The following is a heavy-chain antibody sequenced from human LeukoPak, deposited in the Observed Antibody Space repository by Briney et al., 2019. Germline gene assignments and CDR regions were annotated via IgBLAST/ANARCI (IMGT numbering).Heavy chain of an antibody. Sequence: PGGSLRLSCAASGFTFSTYSMNWVRQAPGKGLEWVSSISTGSSYIYYADSVKGRFTISRDNAKNSLYLQMNSLRAEDTAIYYCARAGFLSTFGGVISWGQGTLVTVSS. J-gene: IGHJ5*02. CDR2: ISTGSSYI. CDR1: GFTFSTYS. V-gene: IGHV3-21*01. CDR3: ARAGFLSTFGGVIS. D-gene: IGHD3-16*02.